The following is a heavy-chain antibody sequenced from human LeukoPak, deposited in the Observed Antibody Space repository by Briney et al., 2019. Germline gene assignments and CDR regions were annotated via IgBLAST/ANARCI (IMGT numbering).Heavy chain of an antibody. D-gene: IGHD6-19*01. CDR2: IWYDGSNN. Sequence: QPGRSLRLSCAASGFTFSSYGMHWVRQAPGKGLEWVAVIWYDGSNNYYADSVKGRFTISRDNSKNTLYLQMNSLRAEDTAVYYCAREGAVAGIGWFDPWGQGTLVTVSS. V-gene: IGHV3-33*01. CDR3: AREGAVAGIGWFDP. J-gene: IGHJ5*02. CDR1: GFTFSSYG.